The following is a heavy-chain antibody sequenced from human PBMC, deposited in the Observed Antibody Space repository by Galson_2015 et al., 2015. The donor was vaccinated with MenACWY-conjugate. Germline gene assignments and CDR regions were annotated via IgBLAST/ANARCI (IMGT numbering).Heavy chain of an antibody. Sequence: SLRLSCAASGFTFSSYSMYWVRQAPGKGLEWVSYISESSSTIVYADSVKGRFTISRDNAKNSLYLQMNSLRAEDTAVYYCASRESSSWYRQYFQHWGQGTLVTVSS. CDR2: ISESSSTI. D-gene: IGHD6-13*01. CDR1: GFTFSSYS. CDR3: ASRESSSWYRQYFQH. J-gene: IGHJ1*01. V-gene: IGHV3-48*01.